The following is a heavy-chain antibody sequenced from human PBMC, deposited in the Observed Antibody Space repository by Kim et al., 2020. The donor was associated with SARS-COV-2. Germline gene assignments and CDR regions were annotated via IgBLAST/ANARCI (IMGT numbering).Heavy chain of an antibody. CDR2: IIPIFGTA. CDR1: GGTFSSYA. V-gene: IGHV1-69*13. D-gene: IGHD6-19*01. CDR3: ASTIPIAVADGYYFDY. Sequence: SVKVSCKASGGTFSSYAISWVRQAPGQGLEWMGGIIPIFGTANYAQKFQGRVTITADESTSTAYMELSSLRSEDTAVYYCASTIPIAVADGYYFDYWGQGTLVTVSS. J-gene: IGHJ4*02.